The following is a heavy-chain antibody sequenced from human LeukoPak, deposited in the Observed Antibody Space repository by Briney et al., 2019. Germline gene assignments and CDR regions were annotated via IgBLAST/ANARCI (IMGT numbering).Heavy chain of an antibody. D-gene: IGHD6-19*01. V-gene: IGHV4-59*08. CDR1: GGSISSYY. J-gene: IGHJ4*02. CDR2: IYYSGST. CDR3: ARHMQWLAYFDY. Sequence: SETLSLTSTVSGGSISSYYWSWIRQPPGKGLEWIGYIYYSGSTNYNPSLKSRVTISVDTSKNQFSLKLSSVTAADTAVYYCARHMQWLAYFDYWGQGTLVTVSS.